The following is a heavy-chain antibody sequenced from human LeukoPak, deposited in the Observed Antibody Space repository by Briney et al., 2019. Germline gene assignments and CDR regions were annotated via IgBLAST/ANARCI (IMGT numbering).Heavy chain of an antibody. J-gene: IGHJ3*02. V-gene: IGHV3-21*01. CDR2: IRSSSSYT. CDR1: GFTFSSYN. Sequence: PGGSLRLSCAASGFTFSSYNMNWVRQAPGKGLEWVSSIRSSSSYTFYADSVKGRFIISRDNAKNSLYLQMNSLRGEDTAVYYCRGYCSGGNCYSTPIGFDIWGQGTMVTVSS. D-gene: IGHD2-15*01. CDR3: RGYCSGGNCYSTPIGFDI.